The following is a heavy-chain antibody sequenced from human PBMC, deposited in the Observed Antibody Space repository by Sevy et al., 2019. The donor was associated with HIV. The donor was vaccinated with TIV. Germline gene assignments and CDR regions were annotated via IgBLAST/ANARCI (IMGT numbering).Heavy chain of an antibody. D-gene: IGHD1-26*01. V-gene: IGHV3-7*01. Sequence: GGSLRLSCAASGFTFSSYWMSWVRQAPGKGLEWVANIKQDGSEKYYVDSVKGRFTISRDNAKNSLYLQMNSLRAEDTAVYYCARDRYSWSYGILDAFDIWGQGTMVTVSS. CDR3: ARDRYSWSYGILDAFDI. J-gene: IGHJ3*02. CDR1: GFTFSSYW. CDR2: IKQDGSEK.